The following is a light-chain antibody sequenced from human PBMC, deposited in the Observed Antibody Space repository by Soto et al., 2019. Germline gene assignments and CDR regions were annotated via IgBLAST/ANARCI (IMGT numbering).Light chain of an antibody. CDR2: DVG. Sequence: QSVLTQPASLSGSPGQSITISCTGTSSDVGDYNYVSWYQQHPGKAPKLIIYDVGNRPSGVSDRFSGSKSGNTASLTISGLQAEDEADYYCNSYTSSTSYVFGTGTKVTVL. CDR3: NSYTSSTSYV. J-gene: IGLJ1*01. V-gene: IGLV2-14*01. CDR1: SSDVGDYNY.